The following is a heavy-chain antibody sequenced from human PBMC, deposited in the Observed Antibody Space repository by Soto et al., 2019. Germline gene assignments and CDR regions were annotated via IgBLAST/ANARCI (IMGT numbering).Heavy chain of an antibody. CDR1: GGSISSYY. CDR3: ARDGKDYGNYRILRYYYGMDV. CDR2: IYYSGSA. V-gene: IGHV4-59*12. D-gene: IGHD4-17*01. J-gene: IGHJ6*02. Sequence: SETLSLTCTVSGGSISSYYWSWIRQPPGKGLEWIGYIYYSGSANYNPSLKSRVTISVDTSKNQFSLKLSAVTAADTAVYYCARDGKDYGNYRILRYYYGMDVRGQGTTVTVSS.